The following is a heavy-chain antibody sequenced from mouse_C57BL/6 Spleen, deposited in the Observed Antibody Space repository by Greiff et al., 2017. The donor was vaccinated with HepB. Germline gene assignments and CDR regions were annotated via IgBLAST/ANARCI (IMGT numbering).Heavy chain of an antibody. Sequence: QVQLQQSGAELARPGASVKLSCKASGYTFTSYGISWVKQRTGQGLEWIGEIYPRSGNTYYNEKFKGKATLTADKSSSTAYMELRSLTSEDSAVYFCARLGTSYDGYHYYAMDYWGQGTSVTVSS. D-gene: IGHD2-3*01. J-gene: IGHJ4*01. CDR3: ARLGTSYDGYHYYAMDY. CDR1: GYTFTSYG. CDR2: IYPRSGNT. V-gene: IGHV1-81*01.